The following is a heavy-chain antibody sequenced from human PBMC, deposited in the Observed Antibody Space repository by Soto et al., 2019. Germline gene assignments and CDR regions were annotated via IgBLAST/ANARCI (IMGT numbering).Heavy chain of an antibody. CDR1: GCSFGDLG. V-gene: IGHV3-74*01. Sequence: GGPLRLPDGTSGCSFGDLGGRWVRQAPGKGLEWVSRMNRDGSETNHADSVKGRFTVSRENARSTLHLQMNSLRIEETAVSYGATAEADYLGPRALVTVSS. J-gene: IGHJ4*01. CDR3: ATAEADY. CDR2: MNRDGSET.